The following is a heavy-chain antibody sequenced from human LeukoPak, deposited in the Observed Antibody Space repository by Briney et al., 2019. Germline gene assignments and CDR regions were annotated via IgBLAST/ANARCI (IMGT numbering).Heavy chain of an antibody. CDR2: IGTTDDT. V-gene: IGHV3-13*01. Sequence: PGGSLRLSCAASGFTFNNYDMHWVRQPPGKGLEWVSAIGTTDDTYYLDSVTGRCTISREDAENSLYLQMNSLRVGDTAVYYCARTRAYCSGDKCLIDYWGQGTLVTVSS. J-gene: IGHJ4*02. CDR3: ARTRAYCSGDKCLIDY. D-gene: IGHD2-21*01. CDR1: GFTFNNYD.